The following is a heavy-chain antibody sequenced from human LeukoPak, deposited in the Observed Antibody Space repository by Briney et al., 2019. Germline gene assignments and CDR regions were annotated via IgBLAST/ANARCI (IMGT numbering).Heavy chain of an antibody. V-gene: IGHV4-59*08. Sequence: PSETLSLTCTASGDSINSYYWSWIRQPPGKGLEWLGYIYYRGSANYNPSLKSRVTISIDTSKNQFSLKLTSVTAADTAVYYCARLLHDWFDSWGQGTLVTVSS. CDR2: IYYRGSA. D-gene: IGHD4-11*01. CDR1: GDSINSYY. CDR3: ARLLHDWFDS. J-gene: IGHJ5*01.